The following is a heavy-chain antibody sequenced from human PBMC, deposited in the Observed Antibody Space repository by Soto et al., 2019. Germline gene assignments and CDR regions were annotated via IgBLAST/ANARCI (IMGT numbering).Heavy chain of an antibody. D-gene: IGHD3-3*01. J-gene: IGHJ4*02. CDR2: ISGSGGAT. Sequence: LRLSCEASGFSFSSSAMNWVRQAPGKGLEWISVISGSGGATYFADSVKGRFTISRDNSKNTLYLQMNSLRAEDTAVYYCAKATLRVVHPLVFDHWGQGSLVTVSS. CDR3: AKATLRVVHPLVFDH. V-gene: IGHV3-23*01. CDR1: GFSFSSSA.